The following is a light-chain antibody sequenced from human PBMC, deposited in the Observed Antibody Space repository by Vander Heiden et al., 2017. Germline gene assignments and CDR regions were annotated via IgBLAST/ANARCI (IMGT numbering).Light chain of an antibody. V-gene: IGLV3-1*01. CDR1: KLGDKY. Sequence: SYELTQPPSVSVSPGQTASNTCSGDKLGDKYASWYQQKPGQSPVLVIYRNSKRPSGIPERFSGSNSGNTATLTISGTQAMDEADYYCQAWDTSTGVFGTGTKVTVL. CDR2: RNS. CDR3: QAWDTSTGV. J-gene: IGLJ1*01.